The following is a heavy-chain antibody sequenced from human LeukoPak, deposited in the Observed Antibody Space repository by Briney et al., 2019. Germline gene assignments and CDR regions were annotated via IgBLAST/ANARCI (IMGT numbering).Heavy chain of an antibody. CDR3: AREDDGSSRPFDY. CDR2: ISSSSSYI. J-gene: IGHJ4*02. V-gene: IGHV3-21*01. D-gene: IGHD6-6*01. Sequence: NPGRSLRLSCAASGFTFSSYAMHWVRQAPGKGLEWVSSISSSSSYIYYADSVKGRFTISRDNAKNSLYLQMNSLRAEDTAVYYCAREDDGSSRPFDYWGQGTLVTVSS. CDR1: GFTFSSYA.